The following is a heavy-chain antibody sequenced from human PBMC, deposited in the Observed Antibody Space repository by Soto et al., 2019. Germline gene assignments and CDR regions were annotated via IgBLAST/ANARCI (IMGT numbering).Heavy chain of an antibody. CDR1: GFTLSNYG. J-gene: IGHJ5*02. V-gene: IGHV3-30*18. CDR2: ISYHGINK. D-gene: IGHD4-17*01. Sequence: PGGSLRLSCAASGFTLSNYGMHWVRQPPGKGLEWVSVISYHGINKYYADSVKGRFTISRDNSENTLYLQMNSLRAEDTAVYYCAKYADYGEHRDWFEPWGQGTLVTVSS. CDR3: AKYADYGEHRDWFEP.